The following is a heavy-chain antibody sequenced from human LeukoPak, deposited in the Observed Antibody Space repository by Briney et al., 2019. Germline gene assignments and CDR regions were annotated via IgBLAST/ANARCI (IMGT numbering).Heavy chain of an antibody. CDR2: INAGNGNT. J-gene: IGHJ4*02. CDR1: GYTFTSYA. V-gene: IGHV1-3*01. D-gene: IGHD6-19*01. Sequence: ASVKVSCKASGYTFTSYAMHWVRQAPGQRLEWMGWINAGNGNTKYSQKFQGRVTITRDTSASTAYMELSSLRSEDTAVYYCARDYLAVANRPGYWGQGILVTVSS. CDR3: ARDYLAVANRPGY.